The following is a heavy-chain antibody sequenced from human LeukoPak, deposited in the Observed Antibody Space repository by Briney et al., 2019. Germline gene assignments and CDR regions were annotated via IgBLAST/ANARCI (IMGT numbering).Heavy chain of an antibody. V-gene: IGHV4-38-2*02. CDR3: ARDQEDTAMGKGY. CDR1: GGSISSYY. Sequence: SETLSLTCTVSGGSISSYYWSWIRQPPGKGLEWIGSIYHSGSTYYNPSLKSRVTISVDTSKNQFSLKLSSVTAADTAVYYCARDQEDTAMGKGYWGQGTLVTVSS. CDR2: IYHSGST. J-gene: IGHJ4*02. D-gene: IGHD5-18*01.